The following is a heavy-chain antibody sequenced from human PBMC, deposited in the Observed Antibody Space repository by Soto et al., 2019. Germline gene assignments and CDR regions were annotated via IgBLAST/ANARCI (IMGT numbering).Heavy chain of an antibody. CDR1: VGSITGYY. Sequence: XETLSLTCTVSVGSITGYYWSWIRQSPGKGLEWIGCSYYTGATNYNPSLKSRVTISVDTSKNQFSLTLSSATAADTAVYYCARERTPRTGFDYWGQGTLVTVSS. CDR2: SYYTGAT. D-gene: IGHD7-27*01. J-gene: IGHJ4*02. CDR3: ARERTPRTGFDY. V-gene: IGHV4-59*01.